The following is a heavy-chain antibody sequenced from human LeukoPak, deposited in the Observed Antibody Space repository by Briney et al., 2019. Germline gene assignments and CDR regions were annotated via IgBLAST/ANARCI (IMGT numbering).Heavy chain of an antibody. CDR2: ISSTSSYI. V-gene: IGHV3-21*01. CDR3: AKGIEHSEGY. Sequence: KSGGSLRLPCAASGFTFSAYSMNWVRQAPGKGLEWVSSISSTSSYIYYADSVKGRFTISRDNAKNSLYLQMNSLRAEDTAVYYCAKGIEHSEGYWGQGTLVTVSS. CDR1: GFTFSAYS. J-gene: IGHJ4*02. D-gene: IGHD3-3*02.